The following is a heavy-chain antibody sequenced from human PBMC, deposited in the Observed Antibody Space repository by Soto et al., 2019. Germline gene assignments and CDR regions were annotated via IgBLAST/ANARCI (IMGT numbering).Heavy chain of an antibody. Sequence: EVHLLESGGGLVQPGWSLRLSCAASGFTFSSYAMSWVRQAPGKGLEWVGGISGRGDSTYYADSVKGRFTISRDHSKNTLYVQMNSLRAEDTAIYYCAKDDAYWGQGTLVTVSS. CDR1: GFTFSSYA. J-gene: IGHJ4*02. V-gene: IGHV3-23*01. CDR3: AKDDAY. CDR2: ISGRGDST.